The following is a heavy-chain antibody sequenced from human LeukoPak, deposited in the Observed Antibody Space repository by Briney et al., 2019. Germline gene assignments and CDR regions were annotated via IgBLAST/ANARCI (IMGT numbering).Heavy chain of an antibody. J-gene: IGHJ4*02. V-gene: IGHV4-4*07. CDR3: AREGRSSTPGY. D-gene: IGHD2-15*01. Sequence: SETLSLTCTVSGGSISSYYWTWVRQSAGKGLEWIGRISASGNTNYNPSLKSRVTMSVDTSTNQFSLKLTSVTVADTAVYYCAREGRSSTPGYWGQGTLVTVSS. CDR2: ISASGNT. CDR1: GGSISSYY.